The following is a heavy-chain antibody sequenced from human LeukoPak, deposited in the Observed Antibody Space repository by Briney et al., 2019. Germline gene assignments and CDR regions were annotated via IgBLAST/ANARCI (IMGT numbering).Heavy chain of an antibody. Sequence: GGSLRLSCAASGFTFSTYWMMWVRQAPGKGLEWVANIKQDGSEKYYVDSVKGRFTVSRDNAKNSLYLQMNSLRDEDTAVYYCARVVYDSRGYYSGAFDYWGQGTLVTVSS. CDR2: IKQDGSEK. CDR1: GFTFSTYW. CDR3: ARVVYDSRGYYSGAFDY. D-gene: IGHD3-22*01. J-gene: IGHJ4*02. V-gene: IGHV3-7*01.